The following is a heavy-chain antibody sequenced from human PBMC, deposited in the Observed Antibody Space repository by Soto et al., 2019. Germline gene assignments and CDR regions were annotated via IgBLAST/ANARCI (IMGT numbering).Heavy chain of an antibody. CDR1: GFTFSSYS. CDR3: AREWGSTVTTSGYYYYYYGMDV. V-gene: IGHV3-48*02. CDR2: ISSSSSTI. J-gene: IGHJ6*02. D-gene: IGHD4-17*01. Sequence: EVQLVESGGGLVQPGGSLRLSCAASGFTFSSYSMNWVRQAPGKGLEWVSYISSSSSTIYYADSVKGRFTISRDNAKNSLYLQMNRLRDEDTAVYYCAREWGSTVTTSGYYYYYYGMDVWGQGTTVTVSS.